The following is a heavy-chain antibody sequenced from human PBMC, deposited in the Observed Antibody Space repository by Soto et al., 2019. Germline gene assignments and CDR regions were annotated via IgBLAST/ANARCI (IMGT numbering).Heavy chain of an antibody. J-gene: IGHJ6*02. Sequence: PSETLSLTCTVSGGSISSSSYYWGWIRQPPGKGLEWIGSIYYTGSTYYNPSLKSRVTISIDRSKNHFSLKLSSVTAAETAVYYCARMYTYNYSHGMDVWGQGTTVTV. CDR3: ARMYTYNYSHGMDV. CDR1: GGSISSSSYY. D-gene: IGHD1-20*01. V-gene: IGHV4-39*02. CDR2: IYYTGST.